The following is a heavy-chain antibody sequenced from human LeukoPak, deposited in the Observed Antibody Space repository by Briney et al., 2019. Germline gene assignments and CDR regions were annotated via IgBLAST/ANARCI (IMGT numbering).Heavy chain of an antibody. CDR3: ARPLTTSYDVFDI. D-gene: IGHD2/OR15-2a*01. CDR2: IYPDDSDT. V-gene: IGHV5-51*01. J-gene: IGHJ3*02. Sequence: GESLKISCRGSGYSFSFYWIAWVRQMPGKGLQWMGIIYPDDSDTRYSPSFQGQVTISADKSISTAYLQWSSLKASDTAMYYCARPLTTSYDVFDIWGQGTMVTVSS. CDR1: GYSFSFYW.